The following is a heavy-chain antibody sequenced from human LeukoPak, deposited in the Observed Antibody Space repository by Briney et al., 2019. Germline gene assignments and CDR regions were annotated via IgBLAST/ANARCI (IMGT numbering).Heavy chain of an antibody. V-gene: IGHV3-23*01. CDR2: ISGSGGST. CDR1: GFTFSSYA. D-gene: IGHD6-19*01. Sequence: GGSLRLSCAASGFTFSSYAMSWVRQAPGKELEWVSAISGSGGSTYYADSVKGRFTISRDNSKNTLYLQMNSLRAEDTAVYYCAKDWQYSSGWYVFSEYFQHWGQGTLVTVSS. CDR3: AKDWQYSSGWYVFSEYFQH. J-gene: IGHJ1*01.